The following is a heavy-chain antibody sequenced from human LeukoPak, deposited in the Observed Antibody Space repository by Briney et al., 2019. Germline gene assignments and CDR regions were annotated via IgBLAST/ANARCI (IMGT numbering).Heavy chain of an antibody. J-gene: IGHJ4*02. V-gene: IGHV3-23*01. CDR3: AKNSGGTCYSHLDY. Sequence: GGSLRLSCAASGFTFSSYGMTWVRQAPGKGLEWVSGISGSGGSTYYEDSVKGRFTISRDNSKNTLYLQMNSLGAEDTAVYYCAKNSGGTCYSHLDYWGQGTLVTVSS. CDR2: ISGSGGST. D-gene: IGHD2-15*01. CDR1: GFTFSSYG.